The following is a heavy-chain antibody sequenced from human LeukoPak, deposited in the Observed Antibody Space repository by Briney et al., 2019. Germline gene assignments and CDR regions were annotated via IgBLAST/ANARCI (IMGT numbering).Heavy chain of an antibody. CDR1: GGSISSSSYY. Sequence: SETLSLTCTVSGGSISSSSYYWGWIRQPPGKGLEWIGSIYYSGSTYYNPSLKSRVTISVDTSKNQFSLKLSSVTAADTAVYYCARQRAIYYYYYMDVWGKGTTVTVSS. CDR2: IYYSGST. D-gene: IGHD2-2*02. V-gene: IGHV4-39*01. CDR3: ARQRAIYYYYYMDV. J-gene: IGHJ6*03.